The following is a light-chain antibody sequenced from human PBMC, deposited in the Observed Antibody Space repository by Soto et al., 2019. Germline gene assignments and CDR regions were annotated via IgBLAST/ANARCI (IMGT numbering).Light chain of an antibody. J-gene: IGKJ5*01. V-gene: IGKV1-9*01. CDR2: AAS. CDR3: QQLRSYPIT. Sequence: DIQLTQSPSFLSASVGDRVTITCRASQGINSYLGWYQQKPGKAPNLLIYAASTLHSGVPSRFSGSGSGTEFTLTINSLQPEDLATYYCQQLRSYPITFGLGTRLEIK. CDR1: QGINSY.